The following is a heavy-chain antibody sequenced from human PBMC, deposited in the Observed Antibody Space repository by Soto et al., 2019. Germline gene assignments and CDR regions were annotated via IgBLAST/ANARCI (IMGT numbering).Heavy chain of an antibody. J-gene: IGHJ4*02. CDR3: AKQVYYDILTGSSPSDY. CDR1: GFTFSSYA. CDR2: ISGSGGST. Sequence: PGGSLRLSCAAPGFTFSSYAMSWVRQAPGKGLEWVSAISGSGGSTYYADSVKGRFTISRDNSKNTLYLQMNSLRAEDTAVYYCAKQVYYDILTGSSPSDYWGQGTLVTVSS. D-gene: IGHD3-9*01. V-gene: IGHV3-23*01.